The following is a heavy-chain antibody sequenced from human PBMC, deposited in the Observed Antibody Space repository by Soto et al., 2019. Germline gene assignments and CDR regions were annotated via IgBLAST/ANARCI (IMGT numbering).Heavy chain of an antibody. V-gene: IGHV3-64D*08. Sequence: GGSLRLSCSASGFTFSSYAMHWVRQAPGKGLEYVSAISSNGGSTYYADSVKGRFTISRDNSKNTLYLQMSSLRAEDTAVYYCVKAAGPRVLGSLFGDYYYGMDVWGQGTTVTVSS. CDR1: GFTFSSYA. CDR2: ISSNGGST. D-gene: IGHD2-21*01. CDR3: VKAAGPRVLGSLFGDYYYGMDV. J-gene: IGHJ6*02.